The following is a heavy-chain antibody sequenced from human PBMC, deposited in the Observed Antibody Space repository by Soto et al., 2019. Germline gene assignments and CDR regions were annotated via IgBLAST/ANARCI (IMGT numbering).Heavy chain of an antibody. CDR1: GGSFSGYY. CDR2: INHSGST. Sequence: SETLSLTCAVYGGSFSGYYWSWIRQPPGKGLEWIGEINHSGSTNYNPSLKSRVTISVDTSKNQFSLKLSSVTAADTAVYYCARGNLSDYVWGSYRYHFDYWGSGTLVTVSS. D-gene: IGHD3-16*02. V-gene: IGHV4-34*01. CDR3: ARGNLSDYVWGSYRYHFDY. J-gene: IGHJ4*03.